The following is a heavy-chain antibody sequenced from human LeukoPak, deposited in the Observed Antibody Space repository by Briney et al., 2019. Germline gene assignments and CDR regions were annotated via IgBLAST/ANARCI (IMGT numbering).Heavy chain of an antibody. CDR2: INPNSGGT. D-gene: IGHD1-1*01. J-gene: IGHJ6*04. V-gene: IGHV1-2*04. CDR1: GYTFTGYY. Sequence: ASVKVSCKASGYTFTGYYMHWVRQAPGQGLEWMGWINPNSGGTNYAQKLQGWVTMTRDTSISTAYMELSRLRSDDTAVYYCARDSTTGTTGFGMDVWGKGTTVTVSS. CDR3: ARDSTTGTTGFGMDV.